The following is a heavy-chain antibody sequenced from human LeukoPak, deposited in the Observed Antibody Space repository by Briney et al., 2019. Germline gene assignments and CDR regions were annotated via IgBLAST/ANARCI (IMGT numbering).Heavy chain of an antibody. Sequence: ASVKVSCKASGYTFTSYGISWVRQAPGQGLEWMGWISAYNGNTNYAQKLQGRVTMTTDTSTSTAYMELRSLRSDDTAVYYCARVVGAIVVVPAARGDYYYYGTDVWGKGTTVTVSS. CDR3: ARVVGAIVVVPAARGDYYYYGTDV. J-gene: IGHJ6*04. CDR1: GYTFTSYG. CDR2: ISAYNGNT. D-gene: IGHD2-2*01. V-gene: IGHV1-18*04.